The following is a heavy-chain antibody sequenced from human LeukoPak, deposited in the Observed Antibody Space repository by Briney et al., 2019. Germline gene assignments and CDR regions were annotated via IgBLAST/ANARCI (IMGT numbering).Heavy chain of an antibody. CDR3: ARGKREVPAASDY. V-gene: IGHV3-48*04. CDR2: ISSSGSTI. CDR1: GFTFSSYA. J-gene: IGHJ4*02. Sequence: GGSLRLSCAASGFTFSSYAMHWVRQAPGKGLEWVSYISSSGSTIYYADSVKGRFTISRDNAKNSLYLQMNSLRAEDTAVYYCARGKREVPAASDYWGQGTLVTVSS. D-gene: IGHD2-2*01.